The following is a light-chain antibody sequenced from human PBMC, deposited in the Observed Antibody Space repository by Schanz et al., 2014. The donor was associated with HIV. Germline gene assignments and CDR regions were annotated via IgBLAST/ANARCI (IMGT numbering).Light chain of an antibody. CDR3: QQYETFPIT. CDR1: QSISSW. V-gene: IGKV1-5*03. J-gene: IGKJ4*01. CDR2: KAS. Sequence: DIQMTQSPSTVSASVGDTITITCRASQSISSWLAWYQQKPGKAPKLLISKASSVESGVPARFSGSGSGTDFTLFIASLQPDDFAVYYCQQYETFPITFGGGTKVEIK.